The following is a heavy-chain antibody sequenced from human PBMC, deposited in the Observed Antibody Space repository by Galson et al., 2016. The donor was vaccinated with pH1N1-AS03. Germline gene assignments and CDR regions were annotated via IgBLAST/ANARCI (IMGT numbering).Heavy chain of an antibody. CDR3: ATDLFAYGPRSYFDN. J-gene: IGHJ4*02. CDR1: GGTFKNSA. V-gene: IGHV1-69*04. Sequence: SVKVSCKASGGTFKNSAINWVRQAPGQGLEWMGRIIPLIDIRTYAQTFQDRVTITADKSTDTAYMELRSLRSDDTAVYFCATDLFAYGPRSYFDNWGQGTLVTVSS. D-gene: IGHD3-10*01. CDR2: IIPLIDIR.